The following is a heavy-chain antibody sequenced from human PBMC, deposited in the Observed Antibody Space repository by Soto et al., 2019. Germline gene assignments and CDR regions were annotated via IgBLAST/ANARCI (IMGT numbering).Heavy chain of an antibody. V-gene: IGHV3-7*01. J-gene: IGHJ4*02. D-gene: IGHD1-1*01. CDR1: GFTFSSYW. Sequence: GGSLRLSCAASGFTFSSYWMSWVRQAPGKGLEWVANIKQDGSGKYYVDSVKGRFTISRDNAKNSLYLQMNSLRAEDTAVYYCARANWNDYRVFDYWGQGTLVTVSS. CDR3: ARANWNDYRVFDY. CDR2: IKQDGSGK.